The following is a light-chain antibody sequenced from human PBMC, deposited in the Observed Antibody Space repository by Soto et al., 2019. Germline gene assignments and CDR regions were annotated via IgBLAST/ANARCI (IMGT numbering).Light chain of an antibody. V-gene: IGKV1-5*01. CDR3: QQYKNYSWK. CDR2: DAS. J-gene: IGKJ1*01. CDR1: QSISAS. Sequence: DIQMTQSPSTLSASVGDRVTITCRATQSISASLAWYQQKPGKAPKLLIYDASSLDSGVPSRFSGSGSGTEFTLTINSLQRDDFATYYCQQYKNYSWKFGQGTKVDI.